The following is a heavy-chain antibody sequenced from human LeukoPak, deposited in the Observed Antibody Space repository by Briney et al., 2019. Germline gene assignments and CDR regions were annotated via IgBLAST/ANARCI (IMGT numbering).Heavy chain of an antibody. D-gene: IGHD2-15*01. CDR2: INHSGST. V-gene: IGHV4-34*01. Sequence: SETLSLTCAVYGGSFSGYYWSWIRQPPGKGLEWIGEINHSGSTNYNPSLKSRVTISVDTSKNQFSLKLSSVTAADTAVYYCARGGPYCSGGSCYSQFYYYYYMDVWGKGTTVTVSS. CDR1: GGSFSGYY. CDR3: ARGGPYCSGGSCYSQFYYYYYMDV. J-gene: IGHJ6*03.